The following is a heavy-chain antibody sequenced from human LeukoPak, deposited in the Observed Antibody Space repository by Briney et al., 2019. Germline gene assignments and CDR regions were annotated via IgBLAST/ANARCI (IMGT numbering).Heavy chain of an antibody. V-gene: IGHV4-4*02. D-gene: IGHD2/OR15-2a*01. Sequence: PSGTLSLTCDVSGGSIGATNWWAWVRQPPGGGLEWIGEVHLNGRPHYSPSLESRVTMSADMSENHISLHLTSVTAADTAVYYCAREGGFYRPLDYTGPGTLVIVSS. J-gene: IGHJ4*02. CDR1: GGSIGATNW. CDR3: AREGGFYRPLDY. CDR2: VHLNGRP.